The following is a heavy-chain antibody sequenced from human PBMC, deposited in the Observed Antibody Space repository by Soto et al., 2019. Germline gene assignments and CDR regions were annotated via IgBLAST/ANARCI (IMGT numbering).Heavy chain of an antibody. CDR1: GGTFSSYA. D-gene: IGHD6-13*01. CDR2: IIPIFGTA. CDR3: ARDPIRPKAAAEQFDP. Sequence: SVKVSCKASGGTFSSYAISWVRQAPGQGLEWMGGIIPIFGTANYAQKFQGRVTITADESTSTAYMELSSLRSEDTAVYYCARDPIRPKAAAEQFDPWAQRTLVTVSS. J-gene: IGHJ5*02. V-gene: IGHV1-69*13.